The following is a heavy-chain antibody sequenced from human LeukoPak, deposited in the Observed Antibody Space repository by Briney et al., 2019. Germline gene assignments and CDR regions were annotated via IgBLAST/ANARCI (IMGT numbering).Heavy chain of an antibody. Sequence: SETLSLTCTVSGGSISSYYWSWIRQPPGKGLEWIGYIYYSGSTNYNPSLKSRVTMSVDTSKNQFSLKLSSVTAADTAVYYCARGADIVVVPAAAYAFDIWGQGTMVTVSS. CDR3: ARGADIVVVPAAAYAFDI. D-gene: IGHD2-2*01. V-gene: IGHV4-59*08. J-gene: IGHJ3*02. CDR2: IYYSGST. CDR1: GGSISSYY.